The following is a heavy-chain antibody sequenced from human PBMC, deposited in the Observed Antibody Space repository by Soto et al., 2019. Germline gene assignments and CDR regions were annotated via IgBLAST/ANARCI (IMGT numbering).Heavy chain of an antibody. V-gene: IGHV4-31*03. D-gene: IGHD3-10*01. J-gene: IGHJ6*02. Sequence: QVQLQESGPGLVKPSQTLSLTCSVSGDSISRNGYFWTWIRQHPGKGLEWIGYIYYDGRSYYTPSLKSRVIISVDTSKNQFSLNLTAVTAADTAVYYCARGTMLWGPGYYYAMDVWGQGTTVTVSS. CDR1: GDSISRNGYF. CDR2: IYYDGRS. CDR3: ARGTMLWGPGYYYAMDV.